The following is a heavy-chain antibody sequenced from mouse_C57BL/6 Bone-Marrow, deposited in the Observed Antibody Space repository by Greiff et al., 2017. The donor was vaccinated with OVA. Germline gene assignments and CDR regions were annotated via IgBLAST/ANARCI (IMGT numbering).Heavy chain of an antibody. CDR3: ARGDYYGSSYAYYFDY. D-gene: IGHD1-1*01. CDR1: GYTFTNYW. CDR2: IYPGGGYT. Sequence: QVQLQQSGAELVRPGTSVKMSCKASGYTFTNYWIGWAKQRPGHGLEWIGDIYPGGGYTNYNEKFKGKATLTADKSSSTAYMQFSSLTSEDSAIYYCARGDYYGSSYAYYFDYGGQGTTLTVSS. J-gene: IGHJ2*01. V-gene: IGHV1-63*01.